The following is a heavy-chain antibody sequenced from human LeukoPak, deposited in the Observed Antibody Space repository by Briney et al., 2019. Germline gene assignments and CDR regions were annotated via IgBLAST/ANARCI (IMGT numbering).Heavy chain of an antibody. CDR1: GFTFSSYS. J-gene: IGHJ4*02. CDR2: ISSSSSTI. Sequence: GGSLRLSCAASGFTFSSYSMNWVRQAPGKGLEWVSYISSSSSTIYYADSVKGRFTISRDNAKNSLHLQMSSLTSEDTAVYFCATDYHGSGTFDYWGQGTLVTVSS. CDR3: ATDYHGSGTFDY. D-gene: IGHD3-10*01. V-gene: IGHV3-48*04.